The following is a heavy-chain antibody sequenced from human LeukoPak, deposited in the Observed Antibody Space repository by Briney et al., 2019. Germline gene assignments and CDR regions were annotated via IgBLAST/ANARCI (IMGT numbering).Heavy chain of an antibody. J-gene: IGHJ5*02. CDR2: INPNSGGT. V-gene: IGHV1-2*02. CDR3: ARADRLHGGPYLIGP. D-gene: IGHD2-21*01. Sequence: ASVTVSCKPSGYSFTDYYMHWVRQAPGQGLEWLGWINPNSGGTSSAQKSQRRVTMTRDTSITTVYMVLRWLTSDDTANYYCARADRLHGGPYLIGPWGQGTLVTVSS. CDR1: GYSFTDYY.